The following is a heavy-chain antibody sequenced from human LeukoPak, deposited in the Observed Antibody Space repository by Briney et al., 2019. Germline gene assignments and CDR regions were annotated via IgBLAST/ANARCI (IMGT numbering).Heavy chain of an antibody. CDR1: GFTVSSNY. CDR2: IYSGGST. Sequence: PGGSLRLSCAASGFTVSSNYMSWVRQAPGKGLEWVSVIYSGGSTYYADSVKGRFTISRDNSKNTLYLQMNSLRAEDTAVYYCARSDCSGGSCDFRYDAFDIWGQGTMVTVSS. CDR3: ARSDCSGGSCDFRYDAFDI. V-gene: IGHV3-66*01. J-gene: IGHJ3*02. D-gene: IGHD2-15*01.